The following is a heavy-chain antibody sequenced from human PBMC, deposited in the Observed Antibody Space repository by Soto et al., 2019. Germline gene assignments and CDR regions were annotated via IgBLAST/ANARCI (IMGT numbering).Heavy chain of an antibody. CDR3: ARRGRIAAAGTFDY. J-gene: IGHJ4*02. D-gene: IGHD6-13*01. CDR1: GGSISSSSYY. CDR2: IYYSGST. V-gene: IGHV4-39*01. Sequence: QLQLQESGPGLVKPSETLSLTCTVSGGSISSSSYYWGWIRQPPGKGLEWIGSIYYSGSTYYNPSLKSRVTISVDTSKTQFSLKLSSVTAADTAVYYCARRGRIAAAGTFDYWGQGTLVTVSS.